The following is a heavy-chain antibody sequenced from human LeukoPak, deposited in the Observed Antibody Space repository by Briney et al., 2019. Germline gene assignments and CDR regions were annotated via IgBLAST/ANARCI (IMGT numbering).Heavy chain of an antibody. J-gene: IGHJ4*02. Sequence: AGGSLRLSCAASGFTFSSYWMHWVRHAPGKGLVWVSRINSDGSSTSYADSVKGRFTISRDNAKNTLYLQMNSLRAEDTAVYYCASRIAVAGTGWPNYWGQGTLVTVSS. D-gene: IGHD6-19*01. V-gene: IGHV3-74*01. CDR2: INSDGSST. CDR3: ASRIAVAGTGWPNY. CDR1: GFTFSSYW.